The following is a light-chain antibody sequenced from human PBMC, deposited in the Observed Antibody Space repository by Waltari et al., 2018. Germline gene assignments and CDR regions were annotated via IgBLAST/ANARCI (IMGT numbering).Light chain of an antibody. CDR1: KGLFTSVYS. J-gene: IGLJ3*02. CDR3: LLYYGGAWV. Sequence: QTVVPQEPSLTVSQGGTVPLTCASTKGLFTSVYSPSCLQQKPEHPPRPRFYSTSNKHSWTPARFSGSLLGGKAALTLSGVQPEDEADYYCLLYYGGAWVFGGGTKLAVL. CDR2: STS. V-gene: IGLV7-43*01.